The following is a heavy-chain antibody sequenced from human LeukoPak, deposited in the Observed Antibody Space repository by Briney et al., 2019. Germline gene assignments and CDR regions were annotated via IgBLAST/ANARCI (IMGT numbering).Heavy chain of an antibody. CDR1: GGSISSYY. J-gene: IGHJ5*02. Sequence: SETLSLTCTVSGGSISSYYWSWIRQPPGKGLEWIGYIYYSGSINYNPSLKSRVTISVDTSKNQFSLKLSSVTAADTAVYYCARGIVVVPAAMVIGWFDPWGQGTLVTVSS. CDR3: ARGIVVVPAAMVIGWFDP. CDR2: IYYSGSI. D-gene: IGHD2-2*01. V-gene: IGHV4-59*01.